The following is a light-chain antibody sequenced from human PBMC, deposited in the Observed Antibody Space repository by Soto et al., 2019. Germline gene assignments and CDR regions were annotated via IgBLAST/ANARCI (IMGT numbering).Light chain of an antibody. Sequence: DIVMTQSPLSLPVTPGEPASISCRSSQSLLHSNGYNYLDWYLQKPGQSPQLVIYLGSNRTSGVPERFSGSGSGTDFTLKISRVEAEDVGVYFCMQALQTPLTFGGGTKVEIK. CDR2: LGS. J-gene: IGKJ4*01. CDR1: QSLLHSNGYNY. CDR3: MQALQTPLT. V-gene: IGKV2-28*01.